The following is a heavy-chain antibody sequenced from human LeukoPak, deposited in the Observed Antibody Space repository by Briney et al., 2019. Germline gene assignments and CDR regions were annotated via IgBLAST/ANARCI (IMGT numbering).Heavy chain of an antibody. J-gene: IGHJ4*02. CDR1: GFIFESYG. CDR3: AKLRRGEWRGRIDS. D-gene: IGHD3-16*01. V-gene: IGHV3-30*02. CDR2: IRYDGSIK. Sequence: GGSLRLSCAASGFIFESYGMYWVRQAPGKGLEWVGYIRYDGSIKSYADSVKGRFTISRDNSKYTLYLQMSSLTAEDTSVYYCAKLRRGEWRGRIDSWGQGTLVTVSS.